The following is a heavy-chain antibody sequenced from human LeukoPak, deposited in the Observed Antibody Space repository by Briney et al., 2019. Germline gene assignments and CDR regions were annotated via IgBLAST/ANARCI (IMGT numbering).Heavy chain of an antibody. J-gene: IGHJ4*02. CDR1: GFRFSDDY. D-gene: IGHD3-16*01. CDR3: TDVGAGGDY. Sequence: GGSLRLSCAASGFRFSDDYMDWVRQAPGKGLEWVGRVRNKAESYRTEYAASVKGRFTVSRDDSESSVYLQMRSLKTEDTAVYYCTDVGAGGDYWGQGTQVTVSS. V-gene: IGHV3-72*01. CDR2: VRNKAESYRT.